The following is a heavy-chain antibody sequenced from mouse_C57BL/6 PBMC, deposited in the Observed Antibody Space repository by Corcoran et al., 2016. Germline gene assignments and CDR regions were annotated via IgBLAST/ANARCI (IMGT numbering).Heavy chain of an antibody. CDR3: ARGGLVHYYAMDY. Sequence: EVQLQQSGPVLVKPGASVKMSCKASGYTFTDYYMNWMKQSHGKSLEWIGVINPYNGGTSYNQKFKGKATLTVDKSSSTAYMELNSLTSEDSAVYYCARGGLVHYYAMDYWGQGTSVTVSS. CDR1: GYTFTDYY. CDR2: INPYNGGT. V-gene: IGHV1-19*01. J-gene: IGHJ4*01.